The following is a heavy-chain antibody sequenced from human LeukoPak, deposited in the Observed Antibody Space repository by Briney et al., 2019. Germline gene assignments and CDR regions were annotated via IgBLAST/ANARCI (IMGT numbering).Heavy chain of an antibody. J-gene: IGHJ4*02. CDR1: GYTFTSYP. CDR3: ARDLGPVAGLGELSFEPDY. Sequence: GASVKVSCKASGYTFTSYPISWVRQAPGQGLEWMGWITTYNGNTHYAQKFQGRVTMTRDTSTSTVYMELSSLRSEDTAVYYCARDLGPVAGLGELSFEPDYWGQGTLVTVSS. D-gene: IGHD3-16*02. V-gene: IGHV1-18*01. CDR2: ITTYNGNT.